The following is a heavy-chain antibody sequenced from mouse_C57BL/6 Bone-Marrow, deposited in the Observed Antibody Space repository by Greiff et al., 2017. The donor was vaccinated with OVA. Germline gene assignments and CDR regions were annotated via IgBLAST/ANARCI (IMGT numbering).Heavy chain of an antibody. J-gene: IGHJ4*01. D-gene: IGHD4-1*01. CDR2: IHPSDSDT. V-gene: IGHV1-74*01. Sequence: QVQLQQPGAELVKPGASVKVSCKASGYTFTSYWMHWVKQRPGQGLEWIGRIHPSDSDTNYNQKFKGKATLTVDKSSSTDYMQLSSLTSDDSAVYYCTIRTGTANYAMDDWGQGTSVTVSS. CDR1: GYTFTSYW. CDR3: TIRTGTANYAMDD.